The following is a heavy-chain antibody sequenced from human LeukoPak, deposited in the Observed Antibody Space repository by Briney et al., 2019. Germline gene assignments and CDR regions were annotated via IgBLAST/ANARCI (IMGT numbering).Heavy chain of an antibody. V-gene: IGHV3-53*01. D-gene: IGHD3-10*01. CDR3: AGGAAYGSGSYWDY. Sequence: GGSLRLSCAASGFTVSSNYMSWVRQAPGKGLEWVSVIYSGGSTYYADSVKGRFTISRDNSKNTLYLQMNSLRAEDTAVYYCAGGAAYGSGSYWDYRGQGTLVTVSS. CDR1: GFTVSSNY. CDR2: IYSGGST. J-gene: IGHJ4*02.